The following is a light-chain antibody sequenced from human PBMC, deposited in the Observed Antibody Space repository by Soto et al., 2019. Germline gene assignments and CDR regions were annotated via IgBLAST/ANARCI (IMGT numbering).Light chain of an antibody. Sequence: EIVLTQSPATLSLSPGERATLSCRASQSVSSYLAWYQQKPGQAPRLLIYDASNRATGIPARFSGSGSGTDFTLTIRSREAEDFAGYYCQQRSNWPPWTFGQGTKVEIK. CDR1: QSVSSY. V-gene: IGKV3-11*01. CDR3: QQRSNWPPWT. J-gene: IGKJ1*01. CDR2: DAS.